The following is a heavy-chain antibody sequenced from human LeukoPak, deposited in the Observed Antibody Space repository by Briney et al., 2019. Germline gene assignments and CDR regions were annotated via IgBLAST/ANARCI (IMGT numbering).Heavy chain of an antibody. V-gene: IGHV3-48*02. CDR2: ITGSSSTI. J-gene: IGHJ4*02. CDR1: GFTFSSYS. Sequence: GGSLRLSCAASGFTFSSYSMNWVRQAPGKGLEWVSYITGSSSTIYYADSVKGRFTISRDNAKNSLYLQMNSLRDEDTAVYYCARDSNYGGPNPCGFWGQGTLVTVSS. CDR3: ARDSNYGGPNPCGF. D-gene: IGHD4-23*01.